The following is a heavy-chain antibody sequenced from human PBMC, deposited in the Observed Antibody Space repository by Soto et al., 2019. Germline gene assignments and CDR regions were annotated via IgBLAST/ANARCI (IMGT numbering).Heavy chain of an antibody. J-gene: IGHJ4*02. Sequence: ASVKVSCKAFGYIFSDYYMHWVRQAPGQGLEWMGWINSQSGGTGYAEKFQGQVTMSRDTSISTAYMELRSLTPDDSAMYYCARERYCTSTTCSAFDYWGQGTLVTVSS. V-gene: IGHV1-2*02. D-gene: IGHD2-2*01. CDR3: ARERYCTSTTCSAFDY. CDR1: GYIFSDYY. CDR2: INSQSGGT.